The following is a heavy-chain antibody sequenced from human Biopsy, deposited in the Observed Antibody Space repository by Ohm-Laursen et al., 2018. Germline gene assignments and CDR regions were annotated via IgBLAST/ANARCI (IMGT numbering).Heavy chain of an antibody. CDR2: LNPVAEAT. J-gene: IGHJ6*02. D-gene: IGHD2-21*01. CDR3: ARESPLRLGVCGAIRCFKEVFGMDV. CDR1: GYNFGNYY. Sequence: SVKVSCKASGYNFGNYYINWVRKVPGQGLEWLGVLNPVAEATIYAQKFQDRITMTRDTSTNTVYMDLTSLSSEDTAVYYCARESPLRLGVCGAIRCFKEVFGMDVWGQGTTVIVSS. V-gene: IGHV1-46*01.